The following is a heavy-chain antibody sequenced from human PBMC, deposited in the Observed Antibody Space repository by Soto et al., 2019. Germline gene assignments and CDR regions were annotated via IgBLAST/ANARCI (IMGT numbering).Heavy chain of an antibody. CDR3: ANIVWGGGSFDN. Sequence: QVQLQESGPGLVKPSETLSLTCTVSGTSVTNYYWSWLRQSPGKGLEWIAYIFYSGATHSNPSLKSRVTVSLDTSKNHFSLDLNSVTAADTAIYYCANIVWGGGSFDNWGQGILVSVSS. CDR1: GTSVTNYY. D-gene: IGHD3-16*01. J-gene: IGHJ4*02. V-gene: IGHV4-59*02. CDR2: IFYSGAT.